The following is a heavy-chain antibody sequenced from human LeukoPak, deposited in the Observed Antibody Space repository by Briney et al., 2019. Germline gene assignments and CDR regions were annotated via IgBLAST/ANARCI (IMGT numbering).Heavy chain of an antibody. V-gene: IGHV3-30*03. D-gene: IGHD3-16*01. CDR1: GFTFSSYG. Sequence: GRSLRLSCAASGFTFSSYGMHWVRQAPGKGLEWVAVISYDGSNKYYADSVKGRFTISRDNAKNSLYLQMNSLRAEDTAVYYCARDYGGVLNYWGQGTLVTVSS. CDR2: ISYDGSNK. J-gene: IGHJ4*02. CDR3: ARDYGGVLNY.